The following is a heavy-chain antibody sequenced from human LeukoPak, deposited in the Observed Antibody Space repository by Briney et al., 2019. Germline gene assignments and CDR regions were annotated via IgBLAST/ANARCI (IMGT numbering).Heavy chain of an antibody. CDR3: SGHYGPGPV. CDR2: IHPNGHDT. V-gene: IGHV1-2*02. J-gene: IGHJ4*02. CDR1: GYTFSDHH. D-gene: IGHD3-10*01. Sequence: ASVKVSCKASGYTFSDHHILWVRQAPGQGLEWMGWIHPNGHDTKYAQKFQGRMTMTTDTSITTAYLELNRVTSDDTAVYYCSGHYGPGPVWGQGTLITASS.